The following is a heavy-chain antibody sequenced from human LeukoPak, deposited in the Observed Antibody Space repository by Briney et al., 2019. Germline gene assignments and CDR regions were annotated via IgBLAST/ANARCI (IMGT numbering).Heavy chain of an antibody. Sequence: GGSLRLSCAASEFTFSRYGMNWVRQAPGKGLEWVSSISSSSSYIYYADSVKGRFTISRDNAKNSLYLQMNSLRAEDTAVYYCARDEGGYSGYDFGDDYWGQGTLVTVSS. CDR2: ISSSSSYI. V-gene: IGHV3-21*01. J-gene: IGHJ4*02. CDR1: EFTFSRYG. D-gene: IGHD5-12*01. CDR3: ARDEGGYSGYDFGDDY.